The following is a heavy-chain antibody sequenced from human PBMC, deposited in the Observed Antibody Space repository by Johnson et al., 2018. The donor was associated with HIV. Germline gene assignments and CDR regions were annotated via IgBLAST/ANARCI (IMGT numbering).Heavy chain of an antibody. CDR3: ARERLTTHAFDI. V-gene: IGHV3-9*01. Sequence: VQLVESGGGLVQPGRSLRLSCAASGFTFDDYAMHWVRQAPGKGLEWVSGISWNSGSIGYADSVKGRFTISRDNAKNSLYLQMNSLRAEDTALYYCARERLTTHAFDIWGQGTMVTVSS. CDR1: GFTFDDYA. CDR2: ISWNSGSI. J-gene: IGHJ3*02. D-gene: IGHD4-17*01.